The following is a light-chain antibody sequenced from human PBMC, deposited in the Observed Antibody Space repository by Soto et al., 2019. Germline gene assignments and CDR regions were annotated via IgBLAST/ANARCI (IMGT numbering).Light chain of an antibody. CDR1: QSVSSY. CDR3: QQRSNWPL. V-gene: IGKV3-11*01. J-gene: IGKJ1*01. Sequence: EIELTQSPATLSLSPGERATLSCRASQSVSSYLAWYQQKPGQAPRLLIYDASNRATGIPARFSGSGSGTDFTLTISSLEPEDFAVYYCQQRSNWPLFGQGTKVDIK. CDR2: DAS.